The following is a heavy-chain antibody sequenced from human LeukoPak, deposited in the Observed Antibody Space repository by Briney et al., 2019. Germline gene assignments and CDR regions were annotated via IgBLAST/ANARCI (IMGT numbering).Heavy chain of an antibody. CDR3: ARDGYDYVWGSYRELDY. D-gene: IGHD3-16*02. CDR2: ISSSSSYI. J-gene: IGHJ4*02. V-gene: IGHV3-21*01. CDR1: GFTFSSYA. Sequence: GGSLRLSCAASGFTFSSYAMSWVRQAPGKGLEWVSSISSSSSYIYYADSVKGRFTISRDNAKNSLYLQMNSLRAEDTAVYYCARDGYDYVWGSYRELDYWGQGTLVTVSS.